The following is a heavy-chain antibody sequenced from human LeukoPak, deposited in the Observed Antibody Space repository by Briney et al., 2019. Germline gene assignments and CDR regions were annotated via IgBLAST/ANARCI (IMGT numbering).Heavy chain of an antibody. CDR1: GGSISTDH. CDR2: MYYSGST. J-gene: IGHJ4*02. Sequence: SETLSLTCTVSGGSISTDHWSWIRQPPGKGLEWIGYMYYSGSTNYNPSLKSRVTISGDTSKNQFSLKLGSVTAADTAVYYCARLNSYYFDYWGQGNLVTVSS. V-gene: IGHV4-59*08. CDR3: ARLNSYYFDY. D-gene: IGHD5-18*01.